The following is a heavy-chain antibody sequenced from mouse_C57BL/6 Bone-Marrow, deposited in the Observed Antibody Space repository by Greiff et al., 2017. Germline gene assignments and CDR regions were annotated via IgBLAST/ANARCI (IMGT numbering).Heavy chain of an antibody. Sequence: EVKLQQSGPELVKPGASVKISCKASGYTFTDYYMNWVKQSHGKSLEWIGDINPNNGGTSYNQKFKGKATLTVDKSSSTAYMELRSLTSEDSAVYYCASLRGYWGQGTTLTVSS. CDR3: ASLRGY. J-gene: IGHJ2*01. V-gene: IGHV1-26*01. CDR1: GYTFTDYY. CDR2: INPNNGGT. D-gene: IGHD3-3*01.